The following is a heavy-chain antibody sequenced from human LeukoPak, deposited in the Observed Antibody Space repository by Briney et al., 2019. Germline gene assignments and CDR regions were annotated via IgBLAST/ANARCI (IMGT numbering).Heavy chain of an antibody. V-gene: IGHV3-49*04. D-gene: IGHD4-17*01. CDR3: TRDRDYGDYGRFDY. CDR1: GFTFGDYA. CDR2: IRSKAYGGTT. Sequence: PGGSLRLSCTASGFTFGDYAMSWVRQAPGKGLEWVGFIRSKAYGGTTEYAASVKGRFTISRDDSKSIAYLQMNSLKTEDTAVYYCTRDRDYGDYGRFDYWGQGTLVTVSS. J-gene: IGHJ4*02.